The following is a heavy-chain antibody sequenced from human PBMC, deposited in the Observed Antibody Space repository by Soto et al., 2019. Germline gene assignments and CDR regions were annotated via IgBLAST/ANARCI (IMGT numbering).Heavy chain of an antibody. J-gene: IGHJ3*01. Sequence: PSETLSLTCTVSGASISSVECYWSWIRQPPGKGLEWIGYIYYSGSTYYSPSLKSRLTISSDTSKTQFSLWLSSVTAADTAVYYCARGRYDWNQGAFDVWGQGTMVTVSS. CDR2: IYYSGST. V-gene: IGHV4-30-4*01. CDR3: ARGRYDWNQGAFDV. D-gene: IGHD1-20*01. CDR1: GASISSVECY.